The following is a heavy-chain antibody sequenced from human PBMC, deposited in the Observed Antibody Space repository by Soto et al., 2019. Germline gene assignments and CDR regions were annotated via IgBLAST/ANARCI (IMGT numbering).Heavy chain of an antibody. CDR3: ARSKVVRGVIYYFDY. CDR2: ISAYNGNT. CDR1: GYTFTSYG. D-gene: IGHD3-10*01. V-gene: IGHV1-18*01. J-gene: IGHJ4*02. Sequence: VASVKVSCKASGYTFTSYGISWVRQAPGQGLEWMGWISAYNGNTNYAQKLQGRVTMTTDTSTSTAYMELRSLRSDDTAVYYCARSKVVRGVIYYFDYWGQGTLVTVSS.